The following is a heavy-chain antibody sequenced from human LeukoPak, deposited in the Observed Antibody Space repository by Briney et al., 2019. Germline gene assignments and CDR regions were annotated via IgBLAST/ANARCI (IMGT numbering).Heavy chain of an antibody. CDR2: IYTSGST. V-gene: IGHV4-4*09. Sequence: SETLSLTCTVSGGSISSYYWSWIRQPPGKGLEWIGYIYTSGSTNYNPSLKSRVTISVDTSKNQFSLKLSSVTAADTAVYYCGRGGYYLAYWGQGTLVTVSS. CDR3: GRGGYYLAY. CDR1: GGSISSYY. J-gene: IGHJ4*02. D-gene: IGHD3-16*01.